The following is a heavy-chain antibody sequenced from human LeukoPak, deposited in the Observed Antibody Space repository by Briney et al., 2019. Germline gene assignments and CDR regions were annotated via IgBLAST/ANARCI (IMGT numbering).Heavy chain of an antibody. CDR1: GFTFSSYA. Sequence: GGSLRLSCAASGFTFSSYAMHWVRQAPGKGLEWVAVISYDGSNKYYADSVKGRFTISRDNSKNTLYLQMNSLKAEDTAVYYCARDLGVWGQGTLVTVSS. CDR2: ISYDGSNK. J-gene: IGHJ4*02. V-gene: IGHV3-30-3*01. CDR3: ARDLGV. D-gene: IGHD3-10*01.